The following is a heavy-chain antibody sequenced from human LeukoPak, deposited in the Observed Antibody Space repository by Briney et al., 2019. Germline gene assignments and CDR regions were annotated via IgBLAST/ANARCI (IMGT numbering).Heavy chain of an antibody. CDR3: ARWGDCFDY. J-gene: IGHJ4*02. D-gene: IGHD3-10*01. CDR1: GGSISSSSYC. CDR2: IYYSGST. Sequence: SETLSLTCTVSGGSISSSSYCWGWIRQPPGKGLEWIGSIYYSGSTYYNPSLKSRVTISVDTSKNQFSLKLSSVTAADTAVYYCARWGDCFDYWGQGTLVTVSS. V-gene: IGHV4-39*01.